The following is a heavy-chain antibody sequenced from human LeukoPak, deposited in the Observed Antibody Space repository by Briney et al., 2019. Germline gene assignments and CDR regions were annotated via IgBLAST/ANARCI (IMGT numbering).Heavy chain of an antibody. Sequence: GGSLRLSCAASGFTFSTFAMVWVRQAPGKGLEWVSLVSFDGTNKFYAESVKGRFTISRDNSKNTLYLQMNSLRAEDTAVYYCAKLYRSYDSSGCYFDYWGQGTLVTVSS. CDR1: GFTFSTFA. J-gene: IGHJ4*02. D-gene: IGHD3-22*01. V-gene: IGHV3-30*01. CDR3: AKLYRSYDSSGCYFDY. CDR2: VSFDGTNK.